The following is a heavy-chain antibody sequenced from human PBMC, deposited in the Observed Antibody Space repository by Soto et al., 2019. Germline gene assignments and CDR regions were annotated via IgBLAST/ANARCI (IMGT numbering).Heavy chain of an antibody. J-gene: IGHJ3*02. CDR3: ARGVDYFDFLSGYFWGGDAFDI. V-gene: IGHV4-34*01. CDR1: GGSFSGYY. Sequence: LSLTCAVYGGSFSGYYWSWIRQPPGKGLEWIGEINHSGSTNCNPSLKSRVTISVDTSKNQFSLKLSSVTAADTAVYYCARGVDYFDFLSGYFWGGDAFDIWGQGTMVTVSS. CDR2: INHSGST. D-gene: IGHD3-9*01.